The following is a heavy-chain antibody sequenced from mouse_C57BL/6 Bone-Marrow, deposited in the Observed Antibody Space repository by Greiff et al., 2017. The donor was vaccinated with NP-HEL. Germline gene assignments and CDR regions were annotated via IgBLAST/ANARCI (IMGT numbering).Heavy chain of an antibody. D-gene: IGHD2-2*01. CDR1: GFTFSNYG. V-gene: IGHV5-17*01. Sequence: EVMLVESGGGLVKPGGSLKLSCAASGFTFSNYGMHWVRQAPEKGLEWVAYISSGSSTLYYADTVKGRFTISRDNAKNTLFLQMTSLRSEDTAMYYCARRDGYDDPFYAMDYWGQGTSVTVSS. J-gene: IGHJ4*01. CDR3: ARRDGYDDPFYAMDY. CDR2: ISSGSSTL.